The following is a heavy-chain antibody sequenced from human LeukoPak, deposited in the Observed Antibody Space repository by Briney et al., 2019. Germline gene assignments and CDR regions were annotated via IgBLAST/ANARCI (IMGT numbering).Heavy chain of an antibody. CDR2: TSYDESNR. J-gene: IGHJ4*02. Sequence: GGSLRLSCADSGFTVSSNYMSWVRQAPGKGLEWVALTSYDESNRGYADSVKGRFTISRDNSRNTLYLQMNNLRVEDTAVYYCARDLPPLDYWGQGTLVTVST. CDR1: GFTVSSNY. CDR3: ARDLPPLDY. V-gene: IGHV3-30-3*01.